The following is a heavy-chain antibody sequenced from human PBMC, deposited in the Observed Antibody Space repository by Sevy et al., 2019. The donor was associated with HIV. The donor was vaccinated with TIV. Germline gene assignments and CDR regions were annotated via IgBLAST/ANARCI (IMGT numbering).Heavy chain of an antibody. D-gene: IGHD3-22*01. Sequence: GESLKISCAASGFTFSNAWMSWVRQAPGKGLEWVGRIKSKTDGGTTDYAAPVKGRFTISRDDSKNTLYLQMNSLKTEDTAVYYCTTDRSGYDSSGYYYWLGLGPPKNDAFDIWGQGTMVTVSS. CDR3: TTDRSGYDSSGYYYWLGLGPPKNDAFDI. J-gene: IGHJ3*02. CDR2: IKSKTDGGTT. CDR1: GFTFSNAW. V-gene: IGHV3-15*01.